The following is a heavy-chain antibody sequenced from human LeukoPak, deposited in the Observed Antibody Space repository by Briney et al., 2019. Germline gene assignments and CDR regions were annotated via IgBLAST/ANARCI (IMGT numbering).Heavy chain of an antibody. CDR1: GFTFKNYA. CDR3: AKTRGPVAFNPDY. J-gene: IGHJ4*02. CDR2: ISGSDGST. D-gene: IGHD6-19*01. V-gene: IGHV3-23*01. Sequence: GGSLRLSCAASGFTFKNYAMTWGRQAPGKGLEWVSTISGSDGSTYYADSVKGRFTISRDNSKNTLYLQMNSLRAEDTAKYYCAKTRGPVAFNPDYWGQGSLVTVSS.